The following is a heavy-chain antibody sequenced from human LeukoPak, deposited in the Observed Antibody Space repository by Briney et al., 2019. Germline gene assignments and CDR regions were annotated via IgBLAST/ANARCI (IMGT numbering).Heavy chain of an antibody. CDR3: ARDSGGYKILGAFDI. CDR2: ISSNGVST. CDR1: GFTFSSYA. V-gene: IGHV3-64*01. J-gene: IGHJ3*02. Sequence: QPGGSLRLSCAASGFTFSSYAMHWVRQAPGKGLEYVSAISSNGVSTYYANSVKGRFTISRDNSKNTLYLQMGSLRAEDMAVYYCARDSGGYKILGAFDIWGQGTMVTVSS. D-gene: IGHD3-22*01.